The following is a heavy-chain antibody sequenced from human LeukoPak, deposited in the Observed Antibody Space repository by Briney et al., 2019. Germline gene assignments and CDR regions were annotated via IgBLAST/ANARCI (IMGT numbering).Heavy chain of an antibody. CDR3: AKDSDYYDSSGYPPGTVDY. D-gene: IGHD3-22*01. CDR2: ISSSSSYI. V-gene: IGHV3-21*04. Sequence: GGSLRLSCAASGFTFSSYSMNWVRQAPGKGLEWVSSISSSSSYIYYADSVKGRFTISRDNAKNSLYLQMNSLRAEDTAVYYCAKDSDYYDSSGYPPGTVDYWGQGTLVTVSS. CDR1: GFTFSSYS. J-gene: IGHJ4*02.